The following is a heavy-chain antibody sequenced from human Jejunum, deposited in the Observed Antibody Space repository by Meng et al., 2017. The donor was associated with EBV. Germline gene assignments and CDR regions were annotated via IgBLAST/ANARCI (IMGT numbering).Heavy chain of an antibody. D-gene: IGHD3/OR15-3a*01. CDR1: GFTFSNSW. CDR3: VRGGLGPWY. Sequence: DVESVAAGGGFVQPGGSLRLSCAASGFTFSNSWMHWLRQAPGKGLVWVSHIDTDGSTTNYAGSVKGRFTISRDNAKNTLSPQMNSLRVEDTAVYYCVRGGLGPWYWGQGTLVTVSS. J-gene: IGHJ4*02. V-gene: IGHV3-74*01. CDR2: IDTDGSTT.